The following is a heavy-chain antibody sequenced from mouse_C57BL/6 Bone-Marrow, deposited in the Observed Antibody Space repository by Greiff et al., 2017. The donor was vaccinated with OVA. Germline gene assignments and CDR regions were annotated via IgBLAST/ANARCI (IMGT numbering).Heavy chain of an antibody. CDR2: IYLGNGYT. CDR3: ARSRGYGSSYWYFDV. Sequence: EVQLQQSGAELVRPGSSVKMSCKTSGYTFTSYGINWVKQRPGQGLEWIGYIYLGNGYTEYNEKFKGKATLTSDTSSSTAYMQLSSLTSEDSAIYVCARSRGYGSSYWYFDVWGTGTTVTVSS. CDR1: GYTFTSYG. D-gene: IGHD1-1*01. V-gene: IGHV1-58*01. J-gene: IGHJ1*03.